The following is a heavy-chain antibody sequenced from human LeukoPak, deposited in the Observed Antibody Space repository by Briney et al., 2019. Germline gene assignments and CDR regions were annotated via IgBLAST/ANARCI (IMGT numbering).Heavy chain of an antibody. CDR1: GFTFTSYG. D-gene: IGHD4-17*01. J-gene: IGHJ4*02. CDR2: ISGSGGAT. V-gene: IGHV3-23*01. CDR3: AKTVTTWAFDY. Sequence: GGSLRLSCAASGFTFTSYGIHWVRQAPGKGLEWVSAISGSGGATHYADSVKGRFTISRDNSKNTLYLQMNGLRAEDTAVYYCAKTVTTWAFDYWGQGTLVTVSS.